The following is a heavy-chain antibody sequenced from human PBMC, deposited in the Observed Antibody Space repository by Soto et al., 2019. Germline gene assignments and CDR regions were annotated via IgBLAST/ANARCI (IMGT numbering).Heavy chain of an antibody. Sequence: GASVKVSCKASGGTFSSYAISWVRQAPGQGLEWMGGIIPIFGTANYAQKFQGRVTITADESMSTAYMELSSLRSEDTAVYYCARDRAYCGGDCYPLSYWGQGTLVTVSS. J-gene: IGHJ4*02. D-gene: IGHD2-21*02. V-gene: IGHV1-69*13. CDR2: IIPIFGTA. CDR3: ARDRAYCGGDCYPLSY. CDR1: GGTFSSYA.